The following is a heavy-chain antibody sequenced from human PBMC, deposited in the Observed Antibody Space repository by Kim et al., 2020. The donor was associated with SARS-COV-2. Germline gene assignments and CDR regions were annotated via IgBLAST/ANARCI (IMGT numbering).Heavy chain of an antibody. J-gene: IGHJ4*02. V-gene: IGHV1-46*03. CDR3: ARQLHDSAPDY. D-gene: IGHD3-10*01. CDR1: GYTFSYYN. Sequence: ASVKVSCKASGYTFSYYNIHWVRRAPGQGLEWVGLINPSDDATIYAQKLQGIVTMTSDRSTSTVYMQLSSLSSADTAIYYCARQLHDSAPDYWGQGTLVT. CDR2: INPSDDAT.